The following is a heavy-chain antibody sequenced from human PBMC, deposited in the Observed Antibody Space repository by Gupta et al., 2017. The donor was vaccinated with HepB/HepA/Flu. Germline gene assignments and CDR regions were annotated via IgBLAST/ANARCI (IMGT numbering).Heavy chain of an antibody. CDR3: ARGAYHPDAFDI. J-gene: IGHJ3*02. Sequence: EVQLVESGGGLVQPGGSLRLSCAASGFTFSRYWMSWVRQAPGKGLEWVANIKQDGSEKYYVDSVKGRFTISRDNAKNSLYLQMNSLRAEDTAVYYCARGAYHPDAFDIWGQGTMVTGSS. CDR2: IKQDGSEK. V-gene: IGHV3-7*01. D-gene: IGHD3-16*01. CDR1: GFTFSRYW.